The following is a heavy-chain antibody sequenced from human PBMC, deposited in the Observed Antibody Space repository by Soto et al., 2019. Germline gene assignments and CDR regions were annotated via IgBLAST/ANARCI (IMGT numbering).Heavy chain of an antibody. V-gene: IGHV3-53*01. CDR2: IYSGGYT. D-gene: IGHD3-10*01. CDR3: AAHAGGGGY. Sequence: EVQLVESGGGLIQPGGSLRLSCAVSGFTVSNNYMSWVRQAPGKGLEGVSVIYSGGYTAYGDSVKGRFTISRDNSKNTKNLKTNSLGPDGRACFFGAAHAGGGGYGGQGTLVTVSS. J-gene: IGHJ4*02. CDR1: GFTVSNNY.